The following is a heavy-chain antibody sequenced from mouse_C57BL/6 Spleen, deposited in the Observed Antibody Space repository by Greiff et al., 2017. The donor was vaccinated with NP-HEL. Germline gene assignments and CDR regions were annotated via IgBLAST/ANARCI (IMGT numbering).Heavy chain of an antibody. CDR2: IHPNSGST. D-gene: IGHD1-1*01. J-gene: IGHJ1*03. CDR3: ARRDYGSSYRYFDV. Sequence: QVQLQQSGAELVKPGASVKLSCKASGYTFTSYWMHWVKQRPGQGLEWIGMIHPNSGSTNYNEKFKSKATLTVDKSSSTAYMQLSSLTSEDSAVYYCARRDYGSSYRYFDVWGTGTTVTVSS. V-gene: IGHV1-64*01. CDR1: GYTFTSYW.